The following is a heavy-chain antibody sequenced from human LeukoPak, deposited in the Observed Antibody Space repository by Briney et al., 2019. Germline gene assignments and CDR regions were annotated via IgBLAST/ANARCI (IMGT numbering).Heavy chain of an antibody. V-gene: IGHV3-11*04. CDR2: ISSSGSTI. J-gene: IGHJ4*02. Sequence: GGSLRLSCAASGFTFSDYYMSWIRQAPGKGLEWVSYISSSGSTIYYADSVKGRFTISRDNAKNSLYLQMNSLRAEDTAVYYCARDAYYDFWSGYCQTPGDYWGQGTLVTVSS. CDR3: ARDAYYDFWSGYCQTPGDY. CDR1: GFTFSDYY. D-gene: IGHD3-3*01.